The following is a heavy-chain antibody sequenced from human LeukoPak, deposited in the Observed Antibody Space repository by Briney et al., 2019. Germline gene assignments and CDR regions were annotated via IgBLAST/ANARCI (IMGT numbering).Heavy chain of an antibody. CDR1: GGSISSGSYY. Sequence: KPSETLSLTCTVSGGSISSGSYYWSWIRQPAGKGLEWIGRIYTSGSTNYNPSLKSRVTISVDTSKNQFSLKLSSVTAADTAVYYCARVKYSSTLDYWGQGTLVTVSS. CDR3: ARVKYSSTLDY. CDR2: IYTSGST. D-gene: IGHD6-13*01. J-gene: IGHJ4*02. V-gene: IGHV4-61*02.